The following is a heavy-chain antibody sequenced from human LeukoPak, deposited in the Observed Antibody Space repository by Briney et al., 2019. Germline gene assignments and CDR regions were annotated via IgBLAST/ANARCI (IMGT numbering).Heavy chain of an antibody. Sequence: ASVKVSCKASGDTFNSYAISWVRQAPGQGLEWIGRIIPIFATTNYAQKFQGRVTITTDESTSTAYMELSSLRSEDTAVYYCARDLANWGSSFDYWGQGTLVTVSS. CDR1: GDTFNSYA. D-gene: IGHD7-27*01. J-gene: IGHJ4*02. CDR2: IIPIFATT. CDR3: ARDLANWGSSFDY. V-gene: IGHV1-69*05.